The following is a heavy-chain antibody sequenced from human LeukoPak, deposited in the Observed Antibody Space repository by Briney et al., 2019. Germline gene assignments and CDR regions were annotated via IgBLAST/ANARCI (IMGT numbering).Heavy chain of an antibody. V-gene: IGHV5-51*01. Sequence: GASLKISCKGSGYSFTSYWIGWVRQLPGKGLEWMGIIYPGDSDTRYSPSFQGQVTISADKSISTAYLQWSSLKASDTAMYYCARVPVEMATIPYYFDYWGQGTLVTVSS. CDR2: IYPGDSDT. CDR1: GYSFTSYW. CDR3: ARVPVEMATIPYYFDY. J-gene: IGHJ4*02. D-gene: IGHD5-24*01.